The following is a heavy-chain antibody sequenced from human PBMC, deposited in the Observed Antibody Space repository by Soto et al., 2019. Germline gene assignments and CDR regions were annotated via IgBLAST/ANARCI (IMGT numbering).Heavy chain of an antibody. CDR3: AHRRGVVVTAAIWSYGDYDAFDI. J-gene: IGHJ3*02. CDR2: IYWDDDK. V-gene: IGHV2-5*02. CDR1: GLSLSTSGVG. D-gene: IGHD2-2*01. Sequence: GSGPTLVNPTQTLTLTCTFSGLSLSTSGVGVGWIRQPPGKALEWLALIYWDDDKRYSPSLKSRLTITKDTSKNQVVLTMTNMDPVDTATYYCAHRRGVVVTAAIWSYGDYDAFDIWGQGTMVPVSS.